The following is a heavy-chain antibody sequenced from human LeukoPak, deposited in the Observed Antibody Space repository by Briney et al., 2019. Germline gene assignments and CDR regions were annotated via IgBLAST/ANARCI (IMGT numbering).Heavy chain of an antibody. J-gene: IGHJ4*02. D-gene: IGHD3-22*01. CDR2: ISDNEGI. CDR1: SESFSGGY. V-gene: IGHV4-34*01. Sequence: PSETLSLTCSVYSESFSGGYWSWIRQPPGKGLDWIGDISDNEGIKYSPSLKSRVTISVETSKNQFSLKLTSVTAADTAVYYCARGLDRSKTGYWGQGSLVTVSS. CDR3: ARGLDRSKTGY.